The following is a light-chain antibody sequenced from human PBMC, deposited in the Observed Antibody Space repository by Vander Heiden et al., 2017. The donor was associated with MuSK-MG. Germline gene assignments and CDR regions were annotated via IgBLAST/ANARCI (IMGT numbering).Light chain of an antibody. CDR2: AAS. J-gene: IGKJ2*01. V-gene: IGKV1-39*01. CDR3: QHTYYPPYS. Sequence: DIQMTESPSSLSASVGDRITITCRASQNIAAYLNWYQQKPGKGPTLLIYAASSLHVGVPSRFTGSKSGAEFTLTIRGLQPEDSATYYCQHTYYPPYSFGQGTRLXIK. CDR1: QNIAAY.